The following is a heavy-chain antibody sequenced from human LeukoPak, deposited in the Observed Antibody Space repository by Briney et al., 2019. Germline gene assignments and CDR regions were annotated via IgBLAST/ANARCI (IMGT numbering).Heavy chain of an antibody. V-gene: IGHV3-48*02. CDR1: GFTFGNYG. D-gene: IGHD5-12*01. CDR2: ISSRSDSI. Sequence: GGSLRLSCAASGFTFGNYGMNWVRQAPGKRLEWVSYISSRSDSIYYADSVKGRFTISRDNAQNSLYLQMNSLRDEDTAVYYCARAMRSGYDYWGQGTPVTVSS. CDR3: ARAMRSGYDY. J-gene: IGHJ4*02.